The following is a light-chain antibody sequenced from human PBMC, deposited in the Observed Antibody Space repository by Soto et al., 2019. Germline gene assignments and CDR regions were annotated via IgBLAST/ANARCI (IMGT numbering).Light chain of an antibody. CDR3: SSYAGSSTFVT. V-gene: IGLV2-23*02. CDR1: TSDVGSYKL. J-gene: IGLJ2*01. Sequence: QSALTQPASVSGSPGQSITISCTGSTSDVGSYKLVSWYQQHPGKAPKLIIYEVDKRLSGVSNRFSGSKSGNTASLTISGLQAEDEADYYCSSYAGSSTFVTFGGGTKVTVL. CDR2: EVD.